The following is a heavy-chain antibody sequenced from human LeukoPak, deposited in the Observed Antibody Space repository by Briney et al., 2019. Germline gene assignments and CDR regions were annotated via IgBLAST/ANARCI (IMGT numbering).Heavy chain of an antibody. CDR1: GGSISSYY. V-gene: IGHV4-4*07. D-gene: IGHD3-22*01. CDR2: IYTSGST. J-gene: IGHJ3*01. CDR3: AKSTYYYDTFVNAFDF. Sequence: SETLSLTCTVSGGSISSYYWSWIRQPAGKGLEWIGRIYTSGSTNYNPSLKSRVTVSVDTSKNQFSLKLSSVTAADTAVYYCAKSTYYYDTFVNAFDFWGQGTVVTVSS.